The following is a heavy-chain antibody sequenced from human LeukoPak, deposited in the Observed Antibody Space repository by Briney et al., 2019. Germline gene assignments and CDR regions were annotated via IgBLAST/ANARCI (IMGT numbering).Heavy chain of an antibody. D-gene: IGHD2-8*01. CDR2: INPNSGGT. Sequence: ASVKVSCKASGYTFTGYYMHWVRQAPGQGLEWMGRINPNSGGTNYAQKFQGRVTMTRDTSISTAYMELSRLRSDDTAVYYCARVSCTNGVCHYRDFDYWGQGTLVTASS. CDR1: GYTFTGYY. CDR3: ARVSCTNGVCHYRDFDY. V-gene: IGHV1-2*06. J-gene: IGHJ4*02.